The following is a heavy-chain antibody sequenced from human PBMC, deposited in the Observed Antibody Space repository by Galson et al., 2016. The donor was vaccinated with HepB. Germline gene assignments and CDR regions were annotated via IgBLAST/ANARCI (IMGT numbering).Heavy chain of an antibody. CDR1: GFTLSNHW. V-gene: IGHV3-7*04. Sequence: SLRLSCAAFGFTLSNHWMTWVRQAPGKGLEWVAYIKYDGREIYYMDSVKGRFTISRDNAKSSVDLRMDSLRVEDTAMYYCARGHYGLDVWGQGTTVAVSS. CDR2: IKYDGREI. J-gene: IGHJ6*02. CDR3: ARGHYGLDV.